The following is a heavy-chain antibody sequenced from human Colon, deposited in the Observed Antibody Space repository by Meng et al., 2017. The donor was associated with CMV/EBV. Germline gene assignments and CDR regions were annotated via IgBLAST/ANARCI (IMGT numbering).Heavy chain of an antibody. J-gene: IGHJ4*02. V-gene: IGHV5-51*01. Sequence: GESLKISCKASGYQFISYYIVWVRQVPGKGLEWMGSIFPSDSKLRYSPSFQGQITLSVDKSVNTAYLQWSSLKASDSGFYYCARRAYYGSDTYYFDFWGQGTLVTVSS. D-gene: IGHD3-16*01. CDR1: GYQFISYY. CDR3: ARRAYYGSDTYYFDF. CDR2: IFPSDSKL.